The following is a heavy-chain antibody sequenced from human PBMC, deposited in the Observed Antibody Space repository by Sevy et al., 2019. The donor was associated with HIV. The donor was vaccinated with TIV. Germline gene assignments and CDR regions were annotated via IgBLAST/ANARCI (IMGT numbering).Heavy chain of an antibody. CDR3: ARPYGSGSWEAFDI. D-gene: IGHD3-10*01. Sequence: GGSLRLSCVASGFTFDTYTMNWVRQAPGKGLEWVASISGSSNYIYYADSVKGRFTISRNNAKNSLFLQMNSLRVEDTALYYGARPYGSGSWEAFDIWGQGTQVTVSS. CDR1: GFTFDTYT. J-gene: IGHJ3*02. V-gene: IGHV3-21*01. CDR2: ISGSSNYI.